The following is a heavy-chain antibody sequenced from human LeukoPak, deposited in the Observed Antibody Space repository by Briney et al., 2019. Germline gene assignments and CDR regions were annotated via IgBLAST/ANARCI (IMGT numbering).Heavy chain of an antibody. CDR3: AVGPPFDY. Sequence: GGSLRLSRAASGFTVSSNYMSWVRQAPGKGLEWVSVIYSGGSTYYADSVKGRFTISRDNSKNTLYLQMNSLRAEDTAVYYCAVGPPFDYWGQGTLVTVSS. CDR2: IYSGGST. V-gene: IGHV3-53*01. CDR1: GFTVSSNY. J-gene: IGHJ4*02.